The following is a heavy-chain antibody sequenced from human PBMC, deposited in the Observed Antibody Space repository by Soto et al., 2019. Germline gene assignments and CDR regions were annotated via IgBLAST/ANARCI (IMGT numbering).Heavy chain of an antibody. D-gene: IGHD3-3*01. CDR2: IIPIFGTA. Sequence: GASVKVSCKASEGTFSSYAISWVRQASGQGLEWMGGIIPIFGTANYAQKFQGRGTITADESTSTAYMELSSLRSEDKAVYYCATQLTIFGVVGYYWGQGTLVTVSS. V-gene: IGHV1-69*13. CDR1: EGTFSSYA. J-gene: IGHJ4*02. CDR3: ATQLTIFGVVGYY.